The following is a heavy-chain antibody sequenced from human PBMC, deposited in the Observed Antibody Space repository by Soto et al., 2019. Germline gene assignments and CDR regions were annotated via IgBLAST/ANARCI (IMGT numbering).Heavy chain of an antibody. V-gene: IGHV1-2*04. CDR1: GYTFTGYY. CDR2: INPNSGGT. D-gene: IGHD3-3*01. CDR3: ARAYYDFWSGYYGGYFDY. Sequence: ASVKVSCKASGYTFTGYYMHWVRQAPGQGLEWMGWINPNSGGTNYAQKFQGWVTMTRDTSISTAYMELSRLRSDDTAVYYCARAYYDFWSGYYGGYFDYWGQGILVTVSS. J-gene: IGHJ4*02.